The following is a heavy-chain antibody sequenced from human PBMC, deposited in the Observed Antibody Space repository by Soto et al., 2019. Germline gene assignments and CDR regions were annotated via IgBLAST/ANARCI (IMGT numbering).Heavy chain of an antibody. V-gene: IGHV4-61*01. D-gene: IGHD4-17*01. CDR1: GGSVSSGSYY. CDR3: ASYQAVTTHYFDP. CDR2: IYYSGST. J-gene: IGHJ4*02. Sequence: SETLSLTCTVSGGSVSSGSYYWSWIRQPPGKGLEWIGYIYYSGSTNYNPSLKSRVTISVDTSKNQFSLKLSSVTAADTAVYYCASYQAVTTHYFDPWGQGTMVTVSS.